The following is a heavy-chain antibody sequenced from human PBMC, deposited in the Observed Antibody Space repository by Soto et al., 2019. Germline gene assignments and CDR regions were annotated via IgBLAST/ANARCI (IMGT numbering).Heavy chain of an antibody. CDR1: GGSISIHY. V-gene: IGHV4-34*01. J-gene: IGHJ4*02. D-gene: IGHD3-3*01. CDR3: ARTHLWSGSYYFDY. CDR2: INHSGST. Sequence: SETRSLTCTVSGGSISIHYWSWIRQPPGKGLEWIGEINHSGSTNYNPSLKSRVTISVDTSKNQFSLKLSSVTAADTAVYYCARTHLWSGSYYFDYGGQGTLVTVS.